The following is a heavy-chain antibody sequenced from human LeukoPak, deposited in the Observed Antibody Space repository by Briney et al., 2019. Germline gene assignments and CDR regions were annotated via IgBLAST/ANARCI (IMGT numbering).Heavy chain of an antibody. V-gene: IGHV4-59*01. Sequence: SETLSLTCTVSGGSISSYYWSWIRQPPGKGLEWIGYIYYSGSTNYNPSLKSRVTISVDTSKNQFSLKLSSVTAADTAVYDCARGPPYSSGWYTDWGQGTLVTVSS. D-gene: IGHD6-19*01. CDR2: IYYSGST. CDR3: ARGPPYSSGWYTD. CDR1: GGSISSYY. J-gene: IGHJ4*02.